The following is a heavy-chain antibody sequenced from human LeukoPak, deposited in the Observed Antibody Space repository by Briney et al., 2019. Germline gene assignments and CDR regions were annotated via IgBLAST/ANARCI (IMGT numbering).Heavy chain of an antibody. CDR1: GGSYSGYY. V-gene: IGHV4-34*01. Sequence: PSETLSLTCAVYGGSYSGYYWSWIRQPPGKELEWIGEINHSGSTNYNPSLKSRVTISVDTSKNQFSLKLSSVTAADTAVYWCSTSPVFHPWGQGTLVTVSS. CDR2: INHSGST. D-gene: IGHD2-2*01. J-gene: IGHJ5*02. CDR3: STSPVFHP.